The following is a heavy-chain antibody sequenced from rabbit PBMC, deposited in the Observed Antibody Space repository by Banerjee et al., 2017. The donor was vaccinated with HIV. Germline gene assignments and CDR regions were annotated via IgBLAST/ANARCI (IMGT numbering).Heavy chain of an antibody. J-gene: IGHJ4*01. CDR3: ARDRGNSGANTLFNL. D-gene: IGHD1-1*01. CDR1: GFSYSGGYY. V-gene: IGHV1S40*01. CDR2: ISTGGST. Sequence: QSLEESGGDLVKPGASLTLTCKASGFSYSGGYYMCWVRQAPGKGLEWIACISTGGSTYYASWAKGRFTISKTSSTTVTLQMTSLTAADTATYFCARDRGNSGANTLFNLWGQGTLVTVS.